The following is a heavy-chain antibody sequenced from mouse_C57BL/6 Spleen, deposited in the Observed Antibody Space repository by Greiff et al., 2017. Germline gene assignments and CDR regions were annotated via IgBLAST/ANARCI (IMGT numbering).Heavy chain of an antibody. V-gene: IGHV1-76*01. CDR1: GYTFTDYY. CDR2: IYPGSGNT. J-gene: IGHJ2*01. Sequence: QVQLKESGAELVRPGASVKLSCKASGYTFTDYYINWVKQRPGQGLEWIARIYPGSGNTYYNEKFKGKATLTAEKSSSTAYMQLSSLTSEDSAVYFCARGGYFDYWGQGTTLTVSS. CDR3: ARGGYFDY.